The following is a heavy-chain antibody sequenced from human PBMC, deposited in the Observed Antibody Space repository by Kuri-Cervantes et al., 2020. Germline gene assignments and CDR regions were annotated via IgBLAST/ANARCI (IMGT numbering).Heavy chain of an antibody. D-gene: IGHD3-22*01. J-gene: IGHJ4*02. CDR3: ARDATYYYNSSGYSLLGPA. Sequence: LSLTCAASGFTFSRYSMSWVRQAPGKGLEWVSFISSSSSTIYYADSVKGRFTISRDNAKNSLYLQMNSLRDEDTAVYYCARDATYYYNSSGYSLLGPAWGQGTLVTVSS. CDR2: ISSSSSTI. CDR1: GFTFSRYS. V-gene: IGHV3-48*02.